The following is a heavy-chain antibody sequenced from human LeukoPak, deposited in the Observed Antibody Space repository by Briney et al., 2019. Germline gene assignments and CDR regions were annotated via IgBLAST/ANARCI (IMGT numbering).Heavy chain of an antibody. V-gene: IGHV4-38-2*02. Sequence: SETLSLTCAVSGYSISSGYYWGWIRQPPGKGLEWIGSIYHSGSTYYNPSLKSRVTISVDTSKNQFSLELSSVTAADTAVYYCARELNDSSGYYFVYYWGQGTLVTVSS. CDR1: GYSISSGYY. CDR3: ARELNDSSGYYFVYY. J-gene: IGHJ4*02. D-gene: IGHD3-22*01. CDR2: IYHSGST.